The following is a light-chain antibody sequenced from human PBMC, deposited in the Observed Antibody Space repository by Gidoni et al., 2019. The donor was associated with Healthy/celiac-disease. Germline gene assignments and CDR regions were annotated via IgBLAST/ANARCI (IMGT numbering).Light chain of an antibody. CDR1: SGHSSYI. CDR3: ETWDSNTRV. Sequence: QPVLTQSSSASASLGSSVKLTCTLSSGHSSYIIAWHQQQPGQAPRYLMKLEGSGSYNKGSGVPDRFSGSSSGADRYLTISNPQFEDEADYYCETWDSNTRVFGGGTKLTVL. CDR2: LEGSGSY. V-gene: IGLV4-60*02. J-gene: IGLJ3*02.